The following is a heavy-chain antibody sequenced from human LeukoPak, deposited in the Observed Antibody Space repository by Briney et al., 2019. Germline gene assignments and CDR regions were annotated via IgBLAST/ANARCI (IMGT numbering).Heavy chain of an antibody. Sequence: GGSLRLSCAASGFTFSSYWMSWVRQAPGKGLEGVSYISSSSSTIYYADSVKGRFTISRDNAKNSLYLQINSLRAEDTAVYYCARDYVWGPFDPWGQGTLVTVSS. CDR2: ISSSSSTI. CDR3: ARDYVWGPFDP. J-gene: IGHJ5*02. V-gene: IGHV3-48*04. CDR1: GFTFSSYW. D-gene: IGHD3-16*01.